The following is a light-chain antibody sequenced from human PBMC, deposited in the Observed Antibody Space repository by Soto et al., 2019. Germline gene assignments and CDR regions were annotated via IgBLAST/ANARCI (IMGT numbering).Light chain of an antibody. J-gene: IGKJ1*01. Sequence: ETVLTQSPGTLSLSPGERATLSCRASQTIRSNYLAWYRQTPGQAPRLLIYGASNRATGIADRFSGSGSGTDFTLIISRLEPEDFALYYCQQYGSSPWTFGQGTTVEIK. V-gene: IGKV3-20*01. CDR3: QQYGSSPWT. CDR2: GAS. CDR1: QTIRSNY.